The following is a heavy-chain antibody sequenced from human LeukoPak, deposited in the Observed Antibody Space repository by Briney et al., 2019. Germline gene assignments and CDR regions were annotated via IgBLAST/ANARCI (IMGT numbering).Heavy chain of an antibody. V-gene: IGHV3-7*04. CDR1: GFTFNNYW. D-gene: IGHD3-10*01. J-gene: IGHJ4*02. Sequence: QAGGSLRLSCAASGFTFNNYWMNWVRQAPGKGLEWVANIKEDESKRYFVDSVNGRFTISRDNAKHSVYLQMNSLRAEDTAVYYCARDEGWGVDYWRQGTLVTVSS. CDR3: ARDEGWGVDY. CDR2: IKEDESKR.